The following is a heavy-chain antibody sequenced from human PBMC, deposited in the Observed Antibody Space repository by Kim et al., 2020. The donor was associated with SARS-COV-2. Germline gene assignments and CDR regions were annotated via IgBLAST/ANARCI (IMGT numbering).Heavy chain of an antibody. V-gene: IGHV4-59*13. Sequence: SETLSLTCALSGHALDDYYWCWVRQAPGGGLEWIGYIHYRGIMNVHPSLKSRTTISVDSRKSQISLRLQSVTAADTAVYFCARKRADKTGLIDSWGQGVRVTVSS. D-gene: IGHD3-9*01. CDR2: IHYRGIM. CDR3: ARKRADKTGLIDS. CDR1: GHALDDYY. J-gene: IGHJ4*02.